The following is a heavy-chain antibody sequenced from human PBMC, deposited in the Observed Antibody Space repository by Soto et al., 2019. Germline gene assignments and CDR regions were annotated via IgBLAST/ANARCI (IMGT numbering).Heavy chain of an antibody. CDR3: ARSQGSSTSLEIYYYYYYGMDV. D-gene: IGHD2-2*01. CDR1: GGTFSSYA. Sequence: QVQLVQSGAEVKKPGSSVKVSCKASGGTFSSYAISWVRQAPGQGLEWMGGIIPISGTANYAQKFQGRVTITADESTSTVSMELSSLRDEDTAVYFCARSQGSSTSLEIYYYYYYGMDVWGQGTTVTVSS. V-gene: IGHV1-69*01. CDR2: IIPISGTA. J-gene: IGHJ6*02.